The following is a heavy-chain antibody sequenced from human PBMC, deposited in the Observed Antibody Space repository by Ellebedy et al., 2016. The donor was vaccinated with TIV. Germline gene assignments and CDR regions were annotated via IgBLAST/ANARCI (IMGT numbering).Heavy chain of an antibody. J-gene: IGHJ4*02. CDR1: GFTFSSYA. Sequence: GESLKISCAASGFTFSSYAMNWVRQAPGKGLEWVSGIGLSDTSTYYSDSVKGRFTISRDNSKNTMYLQMNSLRDEGTAVYYCTSPAVGHTTGCCRYYFDYWGLGTLVTVSS. D-gene: IGHD2-15*01. CDR2: IGLSDTST. V-gene: IGHV3-23*01. CDR3: TSPAVGHTTGCCRYYFDY.